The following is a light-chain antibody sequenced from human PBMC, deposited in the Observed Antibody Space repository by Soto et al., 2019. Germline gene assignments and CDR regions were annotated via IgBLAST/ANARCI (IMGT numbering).Light chain of an antibody. CDR3: QQWKNWPPIT. V-gene: IGKV3D-20*02. CDR2: DAS. Sequence: EFVLTQSPGTLSLSPGERATLTCRASHTVRNNYLAWYEQKPGQDPRLIIYDASSRATGIPDRFSGGGSGTDFTLTISRLEPEDSALYYCQQWKNWPPITFGQGTRLEIK. CDR1: HTVRNNY. J-gene: IGKJ5*01.